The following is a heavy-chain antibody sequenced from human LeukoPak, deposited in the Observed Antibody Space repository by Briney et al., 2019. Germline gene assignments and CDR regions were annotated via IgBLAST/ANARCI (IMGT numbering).Heavy chain of an antibody. J-gene: IGHJ4*02. CDR3: ARDRSPIRNSSCLSY. CDR1: GFTFSSYA. V-gene: IGHV3-30-3*01. D-gene: IGHD1/OR15-1a*01. Sequence: GGSLRLSCAASGFTFSSYAMHWVRQAPGKGLEWVAVISYDGSNKYYVDSVKGRFTISRDNSKNTLYLQMNSLRAEDTAVYYCARDRSPIRNSSCLSYWGQGTLVTVSS. CDR2: ISYDGSNK.